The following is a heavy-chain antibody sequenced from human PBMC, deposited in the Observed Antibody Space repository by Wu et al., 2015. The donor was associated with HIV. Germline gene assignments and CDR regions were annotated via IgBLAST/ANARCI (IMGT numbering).Heavy chain of an antibody. CDR1: GGTDSRYV. V-gene: IGHV1-46*03. D-gene: IGHD5/OR15-5a*01. CDR2: INPTGSIK. J-gene: IGHJ4*02. CDR3: GGEGLTVGST. Sequence: QVQLVQSGAEVKKPGSSVKVSCKASGGTDSRYVISWVRQAPGQGLEWMGVINPTGSIKTYAQNFQGRVTLTRVTSTGTVYMQMSGLSSEDTAVYYCGGEGLTVGSTWGQGTLVIVSS.